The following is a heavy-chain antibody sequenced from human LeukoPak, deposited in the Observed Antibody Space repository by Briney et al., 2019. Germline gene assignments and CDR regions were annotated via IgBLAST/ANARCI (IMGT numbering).Heavy chain of an antibody. Sequence: GGSLRLSCAASGFTFSSYSMNWVRQAPGKGLEWVSSISSSSSYIYYADSVKGRFTISRDNSKNTLYLQMNSLRAEDTAVYYCAKCSGSYCGLQRHFDYWGQGTLVTVSS. V-gene: IGHV3-21*01. J-gene: IGHJ4*02. CDR1: GFTFSSYS. D-gene: IGHD3-10*02. CDR3: AKCSGSYCGLQRHFDY. CDR2: ISSSSSYI.